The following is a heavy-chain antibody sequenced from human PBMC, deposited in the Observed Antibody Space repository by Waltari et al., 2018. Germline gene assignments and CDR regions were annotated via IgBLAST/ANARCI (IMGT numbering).Heavy chain of an antibody. D-gene: IGHD3-3*01. V-gene: IGHV4-59*01. CDR2: NYYSGST. CDR1: GGSISSYY. J-gene: IGHJ4*02. CDR3: AREGGHDFWSGYYPYYFDY. Sequence: QVQLQESGPGLVKPSETLSLTCTVSGGSISSYYWSWNRQPPGKGLEWIGYNYYSGSTYSTPSLKRRVTISVDTSKNQFSLKLSSVTAADTAVYYCAREGGHDFWSGYYPYYFDYWGQGTLVTVSS.